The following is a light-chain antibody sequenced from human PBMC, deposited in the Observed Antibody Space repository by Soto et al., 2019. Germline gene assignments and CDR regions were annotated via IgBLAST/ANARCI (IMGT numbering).Light chain of an antibody. CDR2: DAS. CDR1: QSVSSY. CDR3: QQRYNWPVT. V-gene: IGKV3-11*01. J-gene: IGKJ4*01. Sequence: EIVLTQSPATLSLSPGERATLSCRASQSVSSYLAWYQQKPGQAPRLLIYDASNSATGIPARFSGSGSGTDFTLTISSLEPEDFAVYYCQQRYNWPVTFGGGTKVEIK.